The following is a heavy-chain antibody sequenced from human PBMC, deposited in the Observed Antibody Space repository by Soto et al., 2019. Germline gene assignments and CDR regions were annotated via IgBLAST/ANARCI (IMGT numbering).Heavy chain of an antibody. V-gene: IGHV5-51*01. J-gene: IGHJ6*03. D-gene: IGHD2-2*01. Sequence: GESLKISCKGSGYSFTSYWIGWVRQMPGKGLEWMGIIYPGDSATRYSPSVQGQVTISADKSISTAYLQWSSLKALDTAMYYCARSSPKRLDYYYDMDVWGKGTTVTVSS. CDR2: IYPGDSAT. CDR3: ARSSPKRLDYYYDMDV. CDR1: GYSFTSYW.